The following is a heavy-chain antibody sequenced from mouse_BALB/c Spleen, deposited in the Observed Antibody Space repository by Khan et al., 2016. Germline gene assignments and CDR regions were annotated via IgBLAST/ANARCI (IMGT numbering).Heavy chain of an antibody. Sequence: EVKLLESGAGLVQPGGSLPLSCAASGFAFSRYWLRWVRQSPGNGLEWIGEILRASSTINYTPSLQDKCIISRDNAKNTLYWQSSKVRSKDTAPYYRARLDYDGLGADWGQETLVTVSA. J-gene: IGHJ3*01. CDR2: ILRASSTI. CDR3: ARLDYDGLGAD. V-gene: IGHV4-1*02. CDR1: GFAFSRYW. D-gene: IGHD2-4*01.